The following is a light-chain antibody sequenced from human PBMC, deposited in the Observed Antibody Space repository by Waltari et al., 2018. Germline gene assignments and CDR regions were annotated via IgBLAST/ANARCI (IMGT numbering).Light chain of an antibody. J-gene: IGKJ3*01. CDR3: QQYDDAPRT. V-gene: IGKV1-27*01. Sequence: DIQMTQSQSSLSASVGDSVTITCRASQGINNYLAWYQQKPGEVPNLLISAASTLQSGVPSRFSGSGSGTDFTLTISDLQAEDVATYYCQQYDDAPRTFGPGTKVDVK. CDR2: AAS. CDR1: QGINNY.